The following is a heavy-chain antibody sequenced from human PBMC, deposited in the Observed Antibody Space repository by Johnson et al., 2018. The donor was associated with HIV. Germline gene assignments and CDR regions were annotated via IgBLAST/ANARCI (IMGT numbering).Heavy chain of an antibody. V-gene: IGHV3-7*05. CDR1: GFSVTSKY. D-gene: IGHD1-26*01. J-gene: IGHJ3*02. CDR2: IKEDGSEK. Sequence: VQLVESGGGVVQPGRSLRLSCAASGFSVTSKYLSWVRQAPGKGLEWVANIKEDGSEKYYVDSVRGRFTISRDNAKNLLYLQMNSLRAEDTAVYYCARPIARGASNIWGQGTMVTVSS. CDR3: ARPIARGASNI.